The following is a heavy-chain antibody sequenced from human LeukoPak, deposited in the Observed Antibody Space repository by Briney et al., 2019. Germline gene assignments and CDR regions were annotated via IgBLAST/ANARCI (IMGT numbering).Heavy chain of an antibody. CDR1: VGSNSSSSYY. CDR3: ARLIFPDTAMVQTMSTKFDP. J-gene: IGHJ5*02. Sequence: SETLSLTCTFTVGSNSSSSYYWGWIRQPPGKGLEWIGSIYYSGSTYYNPSLKSRVTISVDTSKNQFSLKLSSVTAADTAVYYCARLIFPDTAMVQTMSTKFDPWGQGTLVTVSS. D-gene: IGHD5-18*01. CDR2: IYYSGST. V-gene: IGHV4-39*01.